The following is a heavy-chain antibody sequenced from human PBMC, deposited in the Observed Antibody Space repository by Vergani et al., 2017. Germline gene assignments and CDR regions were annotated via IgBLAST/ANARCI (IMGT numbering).Heavy chain of an antibody. D-gene: IGHD3-10*01. Sequence: VQLVESGGGLVKPGGSLRLSCAASGFTFSSYGMHWVRQAPGKGLEWVAVISYDGSNKYYADSVKGRFTISRDNSKNTLYLQMNSLRAEDTAVYYCAKSGKGSFPYYFDYWGQGTLVTVSS. CDR3: AKSGKGSFPYYFDY. V-gene: IGHV3-30*18. CDR2: ISYDGSNK. CDR1: GFTFSSYG. J-gene: IGHJ4*02.